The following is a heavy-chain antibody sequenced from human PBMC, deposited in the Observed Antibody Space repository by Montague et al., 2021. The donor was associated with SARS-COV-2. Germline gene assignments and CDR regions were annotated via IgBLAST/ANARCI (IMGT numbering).Heavy chain of an antibody. D-gene: IGHD3-10*01. Sequence: TLSLTCAVSGGFISSGGYSWNWIRQPPGKGLEWIGYIYHSGSTYYXXXVKRRVTISLDSSKNQFSLNLTSVTAADTAVYYCARGTMVRGGKVYYGVDVWGQGTTVTVSS. CDR1: GGFISSGGYS. CDR2: IYHSGST. CDR3: ARGTMVRGGKVYYGVDV. V-gene: IGHV4-30-2*01. J-gene: IGHJ6*02.